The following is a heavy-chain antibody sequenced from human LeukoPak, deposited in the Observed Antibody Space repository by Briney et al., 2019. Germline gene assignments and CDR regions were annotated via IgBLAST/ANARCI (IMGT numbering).Heavy chain of an antibody. Sequence: SETLSLTCTVSGGSISSGDYYWSWIRQPPGKGLEWIGYIYYNGSTYYNPSLKSRVTISVDTSKNQFSLKLSSVTAADTAVYYCARDAGSHHDAFDIWGQGTMVTVSS. J-gene: IGHJ3*02. D-gene: IGHD2-15*01. CDR2: IYYNGST. V-gene: IGHV4-30-4*01. CDR3: ARDAGSHHDAFDI. CDR1: GGSISSGDYY.